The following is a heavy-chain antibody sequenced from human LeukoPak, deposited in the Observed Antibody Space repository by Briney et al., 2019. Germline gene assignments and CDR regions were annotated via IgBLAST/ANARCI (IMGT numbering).Heavy chain of an antibody. Sequence: SETLSLTCTVSGGSISSYYWSWIRSPPGKGLEWIGYIYYSGSTNYNPSLKSRVTISVDTSKNQFSLKLSSVTAADTAVYYCAREQGDYYDYWGQGTLVTVSS. J-gene: IGHJ4*02. CDR1: GGSISSYY. V-gene: IGHV4-59*12. CDR3: AREQGDYYDY. CDR2: IYYSGST.